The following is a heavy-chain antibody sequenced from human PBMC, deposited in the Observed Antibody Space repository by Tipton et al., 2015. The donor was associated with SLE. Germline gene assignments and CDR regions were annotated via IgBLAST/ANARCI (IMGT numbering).Heavy chain of an antibody. CDR2: IHYSGAT. V-gene: IGHV4-39*07. J-gene: IGHJ2*01. Sequence: TLSLTCTVSGDSISSNIYYWGWIRQPPGKGLEWTGSIHYSGATYYKPSLNSRVTISFDSSNNQFSLKLTSVTAADTAVYYCARQRGYYESTAYPPWNFDPWGRGTLVTVSS. CDR1: GDSISSNIYY. D-gene: IGHD3-16*01. CDR3: ARQRGYYESTAYPPWNFDP.